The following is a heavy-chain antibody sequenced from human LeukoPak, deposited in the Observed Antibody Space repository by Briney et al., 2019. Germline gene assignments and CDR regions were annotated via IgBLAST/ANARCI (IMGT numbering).Heavy chain of an antibody. Sequence: GGSLRLSCSASGFTFSSYVMHWVRQAPGKGLEYVSAISTNGGSTYYADSVKGRFTISRDNSKDTLYLQMNSLRADDTAMYHCARDRSGYDGFDIWGQGTMVTVSS. CDR1: GFTFSSYV. D-gene: IGHD3-22*01. V-gene: IGHV3-64*04. J-gene: IGHJ3*02. CDR2: ISTNGGST. CDR3: ARDRSGYDGFDI.